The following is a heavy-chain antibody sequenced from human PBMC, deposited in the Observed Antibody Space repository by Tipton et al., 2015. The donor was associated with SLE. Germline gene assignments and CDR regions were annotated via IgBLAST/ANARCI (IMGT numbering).Heavy chain of an antibody. D-gene: IGHD1-26*01. CDR2: IYYSGST. CDR1: GGSISSGDYY. V-gene: IGHV4-30-4*01. Sequence: LRLSCTVSGGSISSGDYYWSFIRQPPGKGLEWIGYIYYSGSTYYNPSLKSRVTISVDKSKNQFSLKLSSVTAADTAVYYCSSVGDYFMDVWGKGTTVTVSS. J-gene: IGHJ6*03. CDR3: SSVGDYFMDV.